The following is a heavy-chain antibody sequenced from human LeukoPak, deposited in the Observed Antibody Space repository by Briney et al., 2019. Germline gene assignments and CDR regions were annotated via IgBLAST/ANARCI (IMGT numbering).Heavy chain of an antibody. Sequence: PGGSLRLSCAASGFSVSSTYMTWIRQAPGKGLEWVSIFYRGDSRHYADSVKGRFTISRDNSKNTLSLQMNNLRAEDTAVYYCARGGGSENQYAPWYFDYWGQGTLVTVSS. J-gene: IGHJ4*02. V-gene: IGHV3-53*01. CDR2: FYRGDSR. D-gene: IGHD3-10*01. CDR1: GFSVSSTY. CDR3: ARGGGSENQYAPWYFDY.